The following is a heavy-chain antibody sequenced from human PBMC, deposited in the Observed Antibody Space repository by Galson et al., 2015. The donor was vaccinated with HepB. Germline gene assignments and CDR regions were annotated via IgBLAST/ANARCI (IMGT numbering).Heavy chain of an antibody. Sequence: SLRLSCAASGFTFSSYAMHWVRQAPGKGLEWVAVISYDGSNKYYADSVKGRFTISRDNSKNTLYLQMNSLRAEDTAVYYCARVGSGYDDFDYWGQGTLVTVSS. D-gene: IGHD5-12*01. CDR3: ARVGSGYDDFDY. J-gene: IGHJ4*02. V-gene: IGHV3-30-3*01. CDR1: GFTFSSYA. CDR2: ISYDGSNK.